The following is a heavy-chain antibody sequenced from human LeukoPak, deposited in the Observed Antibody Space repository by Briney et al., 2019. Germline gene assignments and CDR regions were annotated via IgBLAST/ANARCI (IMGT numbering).Heavy chain of an antibody. V-gene: IGHV4-39*07. Sequence: PSETLSLTCTVSGDSISRSSYYWGWIRQTPGMGLEWIGSVSYSGNTDYNPSLKSRVTISVDTSKNLFSLRLTSVTAADTAVYYCARDYRVSLSDTSPDDAFDVWGQGTVVTVSS. CDR2: VSYSGNT. CDR1: GDSISRSSYY. CDR3: ARDYRVSLSDTSPDDAFDV. J-gene: IGHJ3*01. D-gene: IGHD3-16*02.